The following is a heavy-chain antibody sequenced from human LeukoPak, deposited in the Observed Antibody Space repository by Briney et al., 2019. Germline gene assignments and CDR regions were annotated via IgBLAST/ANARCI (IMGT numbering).Heavy chain of an antibody. CDR1: GFNFSSYW. Sequence: GGSLRLSCVASGFNFSSYWMSWVRQAPGKGLEWVAGVKQDGSENHYVDSVKGRFTVSRDNAKNSLYLQMNRLGVEDATVYYCTRNRDCAMGVWGEGETGIVSS. V-gene: IGHV3-7*01. CDR2: VKQDGSEN. J-gene: IGHJ6*01. CDR3: TRNRDCAMGV. D-gene: IGHD2-21*02.